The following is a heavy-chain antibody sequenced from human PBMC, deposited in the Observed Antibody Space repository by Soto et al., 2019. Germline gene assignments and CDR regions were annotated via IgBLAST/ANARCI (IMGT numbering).Heavy chain of an antibody. Sequence: PSETLSLTCTVSGGSMRSYFWTWIRQPPGKGLEWIGYIHYSGTTSFFPSYNPSLRSRVTISEDTSKTQFSLKLLSVTTADTAVYFCAAGEASSRNLAPYYLDFWGQGTLVTVSS. V-gene: IGHV4-59*01. J-gene: IGHJ4*02. CDR1: GGSMRSYF. CDR2: IHYSGTT. CDR3: AAGEASSRNLAPYYLDF. D-gene: IGHD6-13*01.